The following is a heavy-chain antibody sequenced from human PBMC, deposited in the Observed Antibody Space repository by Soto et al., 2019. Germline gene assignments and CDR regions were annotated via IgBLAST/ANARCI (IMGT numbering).Heavy chain of an antibody. Sequence: GGSLRLSCAASGFTVSSNYMSWVRQAPGKGLEWVSVIYSGGSTYYADSVKGRFTISRHNSKNTLYLQMNSLRAEDTAVYYCARDTPATRQWLVYWGQGTLVTVSS. D-gene: IGHD6-19*01. V-gene: IGHV3-53*04. CDR3: ARDTPATRQWLVY. CDR2: IYSGGST. CDR1: GFTVSSNY. J-gene: IGHJ4*02.